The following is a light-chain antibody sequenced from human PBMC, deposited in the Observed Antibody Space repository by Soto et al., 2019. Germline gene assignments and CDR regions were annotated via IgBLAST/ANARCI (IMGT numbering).Light chain of an antibody. V-gene: IGKV3-20*01. CDR1: QSVSSSY. CDR2: GAS. Sequence: EIVLTQSPGTLSLSPGERATLSCRASQSVSSSYLAWYQQKHGQAPRLLIYGASSRATGIPDRFSGSGSGTDFTLTISRLEPEDFAVYYCQQYGSSPWTFGQGTKVDIK. J-gene: IGKJ1*01. CDR3: QQYGSSPWT.